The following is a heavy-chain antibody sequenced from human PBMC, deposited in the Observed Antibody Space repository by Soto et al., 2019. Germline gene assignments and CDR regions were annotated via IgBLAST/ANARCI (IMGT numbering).Heavy chain of an antibody. CDR1: GFSFSSYA. J-gene: IGHJ6*03. V-gene: IGHV3-20*04. CDR3: AKEYYDFWSGYFGYMDV. D-gene: IGHD3-3*01. Sequence: PGGSLRLSCAASGFSFSSYAMSWGRQAPGKGLEWVSGISADGGNTYYGDSVKGRFTISRDNAKNSLYLQMNSLRAEDTALYYCAKEYYDFWSGYFGYMDVWGKGTTVTVSS. CDR2: ISADGGNT.